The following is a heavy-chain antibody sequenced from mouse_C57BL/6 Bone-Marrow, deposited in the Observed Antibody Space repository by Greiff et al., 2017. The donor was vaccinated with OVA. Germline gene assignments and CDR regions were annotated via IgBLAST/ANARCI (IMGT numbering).Heavy chain of an antibody. CDR1: GYAFTNYL. Sequence: VQRVESGAELVRPGTSVKVSCKASGYAFTNYLIEWVKQRPGQGLEWIGVINPGSGGTNYNEKFKGKATLTADKSSSTAYMQLSSLTSEDSAVYFCARWSTVVARDYWGQGTTLTVSS. J-gene: IGHJ2*01. CDR3: ARWSTVVARDY. CDR2: INPGSGGT. D-gene: IGHD1-1*01. V-gene: IGHV1-54*01.